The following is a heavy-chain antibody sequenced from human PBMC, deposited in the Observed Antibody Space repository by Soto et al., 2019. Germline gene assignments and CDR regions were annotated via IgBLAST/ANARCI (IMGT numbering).Heavy chain of an antibody. J-gene: IGHJ4*02. CDR3: ARDSVIRLGYCSGGSCYRSFDY. CDR2: IIPIFGTA. Sequence: SLNVSCNASGGTFSSYAISWVLQAPGQGLEWMGGIIPIFGTANYAQKFQGRVTITADESTSTAYMELSSLRSEDTAVYYCARDSVIRLGYCSGGSCYRSFDYWGQG. D-gene: IGHD2-15*01. V-gene: IGHV1-69*13. CDR1: GGTFSSYA.